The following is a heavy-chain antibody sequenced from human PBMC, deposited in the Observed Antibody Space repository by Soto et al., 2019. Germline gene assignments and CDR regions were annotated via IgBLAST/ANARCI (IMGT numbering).Heavy chain of an antibody. J-gene: IGHJ5*02. CDR3: AKSSCQFAWALQAFFDL. CDR2: ISGTDDYT. D-gene: IGHD6-19*01. V-gene: IGHV3-23*01. Sequence: GGYLRLSCAAAGFTFSNFSMTWARQAPGEGLEWVSSISGTDDYTYYADSVKGRFTISRDNARNTLFLHMKNLRADDTAMYYCAKSSCQFAWALQAFFDLWGLGTLVTVSS. CDR1: GFTFSNFS.